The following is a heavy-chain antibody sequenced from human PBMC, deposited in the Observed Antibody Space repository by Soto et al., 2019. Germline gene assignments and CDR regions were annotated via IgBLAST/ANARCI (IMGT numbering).Heavy chain of an antibody. D-gene: IGHD3-10*01. J-gene: IGHJ4*02. Sequence: QLQLQESASGLVKPSQTLSLTCAVSGGSISSADYSWSWIRQPPGKGLEWIGYIYHSGSTTYNPSLKSRVTISLDRSKSQLSLNLRSVTAADTAVYYCACDFGSGSYGFDYWGQGTLVTVSA. V-gene: IGHV4-30-2*01. CDR2: IYHSGST. CDR1: GGSISSADYS. CDR3: ACDFGSGSYGFDY.